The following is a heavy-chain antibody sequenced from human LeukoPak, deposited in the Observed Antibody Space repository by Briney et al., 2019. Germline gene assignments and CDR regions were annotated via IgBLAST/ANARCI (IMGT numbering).Heavy chain of an antibody. CDR1: GFTFSSYA. D-gene: IGHD5-12*01. J-gene: IGHJ6*02. CDR2: ISSSSSYI. CDR3: ARVGYSGYDWKGGYYYYYGMDV. V-gene: IGHV3-21*01. Sequence: GGSLRLSCAASGFTFSSYAMSWVRQAPGKGLEWVSSISSSSSYIYYADSVKGRFTISRDNAKNSLYLQMNSLRAEDTAVYYCARVGYSGYDWKGGYYYYYGMDVWGQGTTVTVSS.